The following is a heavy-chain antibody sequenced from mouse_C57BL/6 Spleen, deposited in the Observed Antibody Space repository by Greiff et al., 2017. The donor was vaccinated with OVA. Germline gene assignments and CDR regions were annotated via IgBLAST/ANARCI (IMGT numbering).Heavy chain of an antibody. CDR1: GFTFSSYG. CDR2: ISSGGSYT. CDR3: ARPDYDEAWFAY. J-gene: IGHJ3*01. D-gene: IGHD2-4*01. Sequence: EVKLMESGGDLVKPGGSLKLSCAASGFTFSSYGMSWVRQTPDKRLAWVATISSGGSYTYYPDSVKGRFTISRDNAKNTLYLQMSSLKSEDTAMYYCARPDYDEAWFAYWGQGTLVTVSA. V-gene: IGHV5-6*01.